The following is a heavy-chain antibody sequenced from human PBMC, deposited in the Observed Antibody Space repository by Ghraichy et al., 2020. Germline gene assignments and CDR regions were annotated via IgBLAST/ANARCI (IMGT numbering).Heavy chain of an antibody. J-gene: IGHJ4*02. CDR2: IYHSGST. V-gene: IGHV4-4*02. CDR3: ARVRNELTIFGVVMFHVTDY. D-gene: IGHD3-3*01. Sequence: SETLSLTCAVSGGSISSSNWWSWVRQPPGKGLEWIGEIYHSGSTNYNPSLKSRVTISVDKSKNQFSLKLSSVTAADTAVYYCARVRNELTIFGVVMFHVTDYWGQGTLVTVSS. CDR1: GGSISSSNW.